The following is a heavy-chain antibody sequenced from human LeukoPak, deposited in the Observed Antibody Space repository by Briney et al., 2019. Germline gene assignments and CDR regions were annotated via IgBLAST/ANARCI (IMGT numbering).Heavy chain of an antibody. CDR3: ARRPAGYYYMDV. CDR1: GGSISSSFYY. J-gene: IGHJ6*03. CDR2: FYYGGSI. Sequence: SETLSLTCTVFGGSISSSFYYWGWIRQPPEKGLEWIGSFYYGGSIHYNPSLKSRVTISVETSKNELSLKLSSVTAADTAVYYCARRPAGYYYMDVWGKGTTVTVS. V-gene: IGHV4-39*01.